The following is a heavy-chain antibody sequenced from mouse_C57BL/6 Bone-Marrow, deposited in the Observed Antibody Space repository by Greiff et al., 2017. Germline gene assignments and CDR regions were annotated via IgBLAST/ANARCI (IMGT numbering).Heavy chain of an antibody. CDR1: GYSITSDY. V-gene: IGHV3-8*01. CDR2: ISYSGST. Sequence: EVKLLESGPGLAKPSQTLSLTCSVTGYSITSDYWNWIRKFPGNKLEYMGYISYSGSTYYNPSPKNRISITRDTSKNQYYLQLNSVTTEDTATYYCARYRNSGFDSYYFDYWGQGTTLTVSS. D-gene: IGHD2-1*01. CDR3: ARYRNSGFDSYYFDY. J-gene: IGHJ2*01.